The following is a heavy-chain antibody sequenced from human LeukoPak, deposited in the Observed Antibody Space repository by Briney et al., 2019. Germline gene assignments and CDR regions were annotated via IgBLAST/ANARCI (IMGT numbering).Heavy chain of an antibody. CDR2: ISSSSSYI. Sequence: GGSLRLSCAASGFTFSSYSMNWVRQAPGKGLGWVSSISSSSSYIYYADSVKGRFTISRDNAKNSLYLQMNSLRAEDTAVYYCAREDYGSGSPALDYWGQGTLVTVSS. CDR1: GFTFSSYS. V-gene: IGHV3-21*01. J-gene: IGHJ4*02. CDR3: AREDYGSGSPALDY. D-gene: IGHD3-10*01.